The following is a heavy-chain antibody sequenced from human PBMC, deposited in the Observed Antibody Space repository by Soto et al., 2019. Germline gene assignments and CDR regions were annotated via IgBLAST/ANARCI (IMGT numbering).Heavy chain of an antibody. CDR1: GFTFSSYW. D-gene: IGHD6-13*01. Sequence: EVQLVESGGGLVQPGGSLRLSCAASGFTFSSYWMSWVRQAPGKGLEWVANIKQDGSEKYYVDSVKGRFTISRDNAKNSLYLQMNSLRAEDTAVYYCASGGSSSWASTLFDYWGQGTLVTVSS. J-gene: IGHJ4*02. V-gene: IGHV3-7*02. CDR2: IKQDGSEK. CDR3: ASGGSSSWASTLFDY.